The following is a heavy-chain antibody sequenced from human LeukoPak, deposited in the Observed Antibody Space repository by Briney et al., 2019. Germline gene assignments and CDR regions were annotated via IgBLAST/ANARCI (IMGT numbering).Heavy chain of an antibody. CDR2: IYYSGST. J-gene: IGHJ4*02. CDR1: GASLTSSTYY. CDR3: ARHAGGIAAAGTRPFDY. Sequence: SETLSLTCTVSGASLTSSTYYWGWICQPPGKGLEWIGSIYYSGSTYYNPSLKSRVTMSVDTSKNQFSLKLSSVTAADTAVYYCARHAGGIAAAGTRPFDYWGQGTLVTVSS. V-gene: IGHV4-39*01. D-gene: IGHD6-13*01.